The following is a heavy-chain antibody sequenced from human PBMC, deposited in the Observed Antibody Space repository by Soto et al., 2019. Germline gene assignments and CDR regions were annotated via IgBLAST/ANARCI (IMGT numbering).Heavy chain of an antibody. CDR1: GYTFTSYA. D-gene: IGHD6-13*01. Sequence: GASVKVSCKASGYTFTSYAMHWVRQAPGQRLEWMGWINAGNGNTKYSQKFQGRVTITRDTSASTAYMELSSLRSEDTAVYYCARDQNIAAAGAYYYYYGMDVWGKGPTVTVSS. V-gene: IGHV1-3*01. CDR3: ARDQNIAAAGAYYYYYGMDV. CDR2: INAGNGNT. J-gene: IGHJ6*04.